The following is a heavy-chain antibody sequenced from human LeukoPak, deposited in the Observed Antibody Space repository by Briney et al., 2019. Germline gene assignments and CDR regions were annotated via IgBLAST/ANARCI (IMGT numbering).Heavy chain of an antibody. V-gene: IGHV3-74*01. CDR1: GLTLSSYW. D-gene: IGHD3-10*01. J-gene: IGHJ4*02. CDR3: VRDSFGSY. Sequence: GGSLRLSCVASGLTLSSYWMHWVRQAPGKGLVWASRINGDGSSTNYADSVKGRFTISRDNAKNTLYLQMNSLRAEDTAVYYCVRDSFGSYWGQGTLVTVSS. CDR2: INGDGSST.